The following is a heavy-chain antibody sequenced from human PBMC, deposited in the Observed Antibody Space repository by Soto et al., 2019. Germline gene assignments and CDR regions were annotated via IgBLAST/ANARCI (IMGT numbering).Heavy chain of an antibody. CDR1: GFTFSSYA. Sequence: PGXSLRLSCAASGFTFSSYALHWFRQAPGNGLEWVAVISYDGSNKYYADSVKGRFTISRDNSKNTLYLQMNSLRAEDTAVYYCARGLLWFGEEDYYYGMDVWGQGTTVTVSS. J-gene: IGHJ6*02. D-gene: IGHD3-10*01. CDR3: ARGLLWFGEEDYYYGMDV. V-gene: IGHV3-30-3*01. CDR2: ISYDGSNK.